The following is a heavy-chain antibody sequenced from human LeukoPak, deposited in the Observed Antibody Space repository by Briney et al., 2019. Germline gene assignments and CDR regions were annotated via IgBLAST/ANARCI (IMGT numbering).Heavy chain of an antibody. J-gene: IGHJ4*02. D-gene: IGHD1-26*01. V-gene: IGHV1-18*01. Sequence: ASVKVSCKASGYIFTNYGIDWVRQAPGQGLEWMGWISAYNGNTKYTQKLQDRVTMTTDTSTSTAYMELKTLRSDDTAVSFCARAGYSRFVDDLDYWGQGTLVTVSS. CDR3: ARAGYSRFVDDLDY. CDR1: GYIFTNYG. CDR2: ISAYNGNT.